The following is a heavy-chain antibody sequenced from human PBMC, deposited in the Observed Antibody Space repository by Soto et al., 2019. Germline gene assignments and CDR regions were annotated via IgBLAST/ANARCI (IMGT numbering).Heavy chain of an antibody. Sequence: QVQLVQSGAEVKKPGSSVKVACKASGGTFSSYTIRWVRQAPGQGLEWLGRIIPILGIANYAQKFQGRVTITADKSTSTAYMELSSLRSEDTAVYYCASHYGDYASGDYWGQGTLVTVSS. CDR3: ASHYGDYASGDY. V-gene: IGHV1-69*02. D-gene: IGHD4-17*01. J-gene: IGHJ4*02. CDR2: IIPILGIA. CDR1: GGTFSSYT.